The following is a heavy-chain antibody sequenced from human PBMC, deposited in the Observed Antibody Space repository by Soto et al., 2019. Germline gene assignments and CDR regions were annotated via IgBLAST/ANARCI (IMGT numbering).Heavy chain of an antibody. D-gene: IGHD1-20*01. CDR1: GGSISSYY. J-gene: IGHJ6*03. V-gene: IGHV4-59*01. CDR2: IYYSGST. Sequence: SETLSLTCTVSGGSISSYYWSWIRQPPGKGLEWIGYIYYSGSTNYNPSLKSRVTISVDTSKNQFSLKLSSVTAADTAVYYCANFNGNGYYYMDVWGKGTTVTVSS. CDR3: ANFNGNGYYYMDV.